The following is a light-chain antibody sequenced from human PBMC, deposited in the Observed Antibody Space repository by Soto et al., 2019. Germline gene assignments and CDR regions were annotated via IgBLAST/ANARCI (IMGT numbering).Light chain of an antibody. J-gene: IGKJ5*01. Sequence: DIPLTQSPSFLSASVGDRVTITCRASQGISSYLAWYQQKPGKAPKLLIYAASTLQSGVPSRFSGSESGTEFTLTISSLQPEDFASYYCQQLNSYPLTFGQGTRLEIK. CDR2: AAS. CDR1: QGISSY. V-gene: IGKV1-9*01. CDR3: QQLNSYPLT.